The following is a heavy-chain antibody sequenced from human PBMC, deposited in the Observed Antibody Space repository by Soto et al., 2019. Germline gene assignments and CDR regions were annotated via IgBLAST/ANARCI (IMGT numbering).Heavy chain of an antibody. V-gene: IGHV3-33*01. J-gene: IGHJ4*02. CDR2: IWYDGSNK. Sequence: GGSLRLSCAASGFTFSSYGMHWVRQAPGKGLEWVAVIWYDGSNKYYADSVKGRFTISRDNSKNTLYLQMNSLRAEDTAVYYCARVIAAAGSGYFDYWGQGTLVTVSS. D-gene: IGHD6-13*01. CDR1: GFTFSSYG. CDR3: ARVIAAAGSGYFDY.